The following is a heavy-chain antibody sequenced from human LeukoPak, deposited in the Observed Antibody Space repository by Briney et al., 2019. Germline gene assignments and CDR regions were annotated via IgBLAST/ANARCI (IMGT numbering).Heavy chain of an antibody. J-gene: IGHJ4*02. CDR1: GDSISGYY. CDR3: VRYRGVEFYYFDY. V-gene: IGHV4-4*07. Sequence: SETLSLTCTVSGDSISGYYWSWIRQPAGKGLEWIGRIYTSGSTNYNPSLKSRVTVSLDTSKNQFSLKLSSVTAADTAVYYCVRYRGVEFYYFDYWGQGTLVTVSS. CDR2: IYTSGST. D-gene: IGHD3-10*01.